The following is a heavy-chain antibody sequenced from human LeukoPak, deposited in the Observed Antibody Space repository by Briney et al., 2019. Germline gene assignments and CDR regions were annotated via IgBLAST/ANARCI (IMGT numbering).Heavy chain of an antibody. CDR3: AREDYYFDS. CDR2: INHSRGT. V-gene: IGHV4-34*01. J-gene: IGHJ4*02. CDR1: GGSFSGYY. Sequence: SETLSLTCAVYGGSFSGYYWSWIRQPPGKGLEWIGEINHSRGTKYNPSLESRVTILLDASKNEFSLNLNSVTAADTAVYYCAREDYYFDSWGQGTLVTVSS.